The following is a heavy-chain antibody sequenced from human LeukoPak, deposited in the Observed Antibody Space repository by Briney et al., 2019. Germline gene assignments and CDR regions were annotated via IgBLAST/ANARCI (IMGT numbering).Heavy chain of an antibody. J-gene: IGHJ6*03. D-gene: IGHD1-26*01. V-gene: IGHV1-18*01. Sequence: ASVKVSCKASGYTFTSYGISWVRQAPGQGLEWMGWISAYNGNTNYAQKLQGRVTMTTDTSTSTAYMELRSLTSDDPAVYYCARGRGAIVGGTYYMDVWGKGTTVTVSS. CDR1: GYTFTSYG. CDR3: ARGRGAIVGGTYYMDV. CDR2: ISAYNGNT.